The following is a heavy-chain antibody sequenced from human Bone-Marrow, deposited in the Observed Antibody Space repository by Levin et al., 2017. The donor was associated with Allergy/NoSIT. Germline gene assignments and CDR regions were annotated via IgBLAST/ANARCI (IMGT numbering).Heavy chain of an antibody. V-gene: IGHV3-30*18. J-gene: IGHJ6*02. CDR2: ISYDGSNK. CDR1: GFTFSSYG. D-gene: IGHD3-9*01. CDR3: AKDVAEGYFDWLFLYGMDV. Sequence: PGGSLRLSCAASGFTFSSYGMHWVRQAPGKGLEWVAVISYDGSNKYYADSVKGRFTISRDNSKNTLYLQMNSLRAEDTAVYYCAKDVAEGYFDWLFLYGMDVWGQGTTVTVSS.